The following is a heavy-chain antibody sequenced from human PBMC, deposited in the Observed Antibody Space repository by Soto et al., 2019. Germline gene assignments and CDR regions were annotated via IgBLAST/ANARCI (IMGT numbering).Heavy chain of an antibody. Sequence: GGSLRLSCAASGFTLSGYAMDWVRQAPGKGLEYVSGISSNGVGTYYANSVQGRFTISRDNSKNTVYLQMGSLRPEDMAVYYFARRARPDFYHMAVWGKGTTVTVSS. CDR2: ISSNGVGT. V-gene: IGHV3-64*01. J-gene: IGHJ6*03. D-gene: IGHD6-6*01. CDR3: ARRARPDFYHMAV. CDR1: GFTLSGYA.